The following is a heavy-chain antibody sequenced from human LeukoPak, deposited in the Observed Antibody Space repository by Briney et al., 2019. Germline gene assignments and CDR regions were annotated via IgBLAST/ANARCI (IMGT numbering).Heavy chain of an antibody. J-gene: IGHJ4*02. CDR2: IHYSVST. Sequence: SETLSLTCTISGDSISSYYWQCMRQPPGERREGIGYIHYSVSTNYNPSLKSRLVTPVDTSKNQSSLRMSSVPAADRAVYYCTRGGGSYFDYWGQGTLVTVSS. CDR3: TRGGGSYFDY. D-gene: IGHD3-16*01. V-gene: IGHV4-59*01. CDR1: GDSISSYY.